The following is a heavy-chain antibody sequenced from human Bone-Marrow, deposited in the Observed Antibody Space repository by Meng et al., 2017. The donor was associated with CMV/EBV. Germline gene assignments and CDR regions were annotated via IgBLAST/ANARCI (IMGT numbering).Heavy chain of an antibody. Sequence: GESLKISCAASGFTFSSYGMHWVRQAPGKGLEWVAFIRCDGSNKYYADSVKGRFTISRDNSKNTLYLQMNSLRAEDTAVYYCAKCSPGYSSSCPSDYWGQGTLVTVSS. J-gene: IGHJ4*02. CDR3: AKCSPGYSSSCPSDY. CDR1: GFTFSSYG. V-gene: IGHV3-30*02. CDR2: IRCDGSNK. D-gene: IGHD6-13*01.